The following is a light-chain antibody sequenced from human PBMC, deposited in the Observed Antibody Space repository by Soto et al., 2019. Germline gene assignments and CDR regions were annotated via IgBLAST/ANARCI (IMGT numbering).Light chain of an antibody. CDR3: QQYKSYSA. J-gene: IGKJ2*01. V-gene: IGKV1-5*01. CDR2: DAS. Sequence: DIQMTQSPSTLSASVGDRVTITCRASQSINDWLAWYQQKPGKAPKILISDASTLETGVPSRFTGSGSGTEFTLTISSLQPDDFATYYCQQYKSYSAFGQGTKLELK. CDR1: QSINDW.